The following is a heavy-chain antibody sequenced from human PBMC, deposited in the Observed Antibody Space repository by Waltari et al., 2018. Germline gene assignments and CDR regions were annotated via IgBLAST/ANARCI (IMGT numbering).Heavy chain of an antibody. CDR2: TYYRSRWYN. Sequence: QVQLQQSGPGLVKPSQTLSLTCAISGDSVSSKTAAWNWIRQSPSRGLEWLGRTYYRSRWYNNYAVSVKSRITFNQDTSKNQFSLQLSSVTPEDTAVYYCARDPPDGYTYFDYWGQGTLVTVSS. CDR1: GDSVSSKTAA. D-gene: IGHD3-16*01. V-gene: IGHV6-1*01. J-gene: IGHJ4*02. CDR3: ARDPPDGYTYFDY.